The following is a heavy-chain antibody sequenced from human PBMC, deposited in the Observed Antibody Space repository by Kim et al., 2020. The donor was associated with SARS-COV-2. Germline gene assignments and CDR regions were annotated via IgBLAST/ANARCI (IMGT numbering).Heavy chain of an antibody. Sequence: GGSLRLSCAASGFTFSNYAMSWVRQAPGKGLEWVSLISGSGGSTTYYADSVKGRFTISRDKSKNTLYLQMDSLRAEDTAVYYCARGRSFVYWGQGTLVTVSS. CDR1: GFTFSNYA. J-gene: IGHJ4*02. CDR2: ISGSGGSTT. CDR3: ARGRSFVY. V-gene: IGHV3-23*01.